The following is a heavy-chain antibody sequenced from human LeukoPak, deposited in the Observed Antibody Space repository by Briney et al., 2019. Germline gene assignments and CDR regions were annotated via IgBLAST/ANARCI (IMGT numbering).Heavy chain of an antibody. CDR2: IKQDGSAK. V-gene: IGHV3-7*01. D-gene: IGHD4-17*01. Sequence: PGGSLRLSCAASGFTFNNYWMSWVRQVPGKGLQWVANIKQDGSAKFYVDSVKGRFTISRDNTKNSLYLRMNSLRVEDTAVYYCARGDFSDYGDYVDAFDIWGQGTMVTLSS. CDR1: GFTFNNYW. J-gene: IGHJ3*02. CDR3: ARGDFSDYGDYVDAFDI.